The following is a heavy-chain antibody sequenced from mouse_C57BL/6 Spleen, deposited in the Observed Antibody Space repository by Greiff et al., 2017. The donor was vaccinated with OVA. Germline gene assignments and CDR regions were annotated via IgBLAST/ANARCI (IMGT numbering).Heavy chain of an antibody. J-gene: IGHJ1*03. D-gene: IGHD1-1*01. Sequence: VQLQQSGPELVKPGASVKISCKASGYAFSSSWMNWVKQRPGKGLEWIGRIYPGDGDTNYNGKFKGKATLTADKSSSTAYMQLSSLTSEDSAVYFCARANYYGSSYEYFDVGGTGTTVTVSS. CDR1: GYAFSSSW. CDR2: IYPGDGDT. V-gene: IGHV1-82*01. CDR3: ARANYYGSSYEYFDV.